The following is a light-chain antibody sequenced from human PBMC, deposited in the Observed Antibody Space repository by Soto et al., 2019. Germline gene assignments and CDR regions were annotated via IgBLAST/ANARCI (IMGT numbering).Light chain of an antibody. CDR2: DAS. Sequence: DIQMTQSPSTLSPSVGDRVTITCRASQSISGWLAWYQQKPGKAPKLLIYDASSLESGVPSRFSGGGSGTEFTFTISSLQPDDFATYYCQQYDSYSPTTFGQGTKVDIK. J-gene: IGKJ2*01. V-gene: IGKV1-5*01. CDR1: QSISGW. CDR3: QQYDSYSPTT.